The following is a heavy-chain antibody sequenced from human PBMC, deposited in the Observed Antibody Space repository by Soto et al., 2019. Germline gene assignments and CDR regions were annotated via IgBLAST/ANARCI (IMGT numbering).Heavy chain of an antibody. CDR3: ATSGRDGYNSHFDY. CDR2: IFPILDTP. Sequence: EASVKVSCKASGGTFSSYAISWVRQAPGQGLEWMGGIFPILDTPKYAQRFQGRVTITADESTTSAYMELNSLRSEDTAVYYCATSGRDGYNSHFDYWGHGTLVTVSS. CDR1: GGTFSSYA. J-gene: IGHJ4*01. V-gene: IGHV1-69*13. D-gene: IGHD2-21*01.